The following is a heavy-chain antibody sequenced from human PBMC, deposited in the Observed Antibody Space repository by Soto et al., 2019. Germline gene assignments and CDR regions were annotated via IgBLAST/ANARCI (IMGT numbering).Heavy chain of an antibody. CDR3: ASTRFKQRGAFDI. D-gene: IGHD3-10*02. Sequence: PGESLKISCKGSGYSFTSYWIGWVRQMPGKGLEWMGIIYPGDSDTRYSPSFQGQVTNSADKSISTAYLQWSSLKASDTAMYYCASTRFKQRGAFDIWGQGTMVTVSS. CDR2: IYPGDSDT. CDR1: GYSFTSYW. J-gene: IGHJ3*02. V-gene: IGHV5-51*01.